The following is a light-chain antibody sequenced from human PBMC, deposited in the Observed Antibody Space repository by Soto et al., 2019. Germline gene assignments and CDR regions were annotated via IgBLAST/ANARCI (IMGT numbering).Light chain of an antibody. CDR2: DAS. CDR3: QQYETFSGT. CDR1: QSVSGW. V-gene: IGKV1-5*01. Sequence: DIQMAQSPSTLSASVGAPVTVTCRASQSVSGWLAWYQQKPGEAPKLLIYDASALPRGVPSRFSGSGSGTKFTLTIASLQPDDFATYYCQQYETFSGTVGTGTKVDIK. J-gene: IGKJ1*01.